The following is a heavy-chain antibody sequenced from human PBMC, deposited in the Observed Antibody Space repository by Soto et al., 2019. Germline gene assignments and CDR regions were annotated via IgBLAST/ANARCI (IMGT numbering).Heavy chain of an antibody. CDR2: IIPIFGTA. D-gene: IGHD2-15*01. CDR1: GGTFSSYA. CDR3: ARSGCSGGSCYLFDY. V-gene: IGHV1-69*12. Sequence: QVQLVQSGAEVKKPGSSVKVSCKASGGTFSSYAISWVRQAPGQGLEWMGGIIPIFGTANYAQKFQDRVTVTADESTSTAYMELSSLRSEDTAVYYCARSGCSGGSCYLFDYWGQGTLVTVSS. J-gene: IGHJ4*02.